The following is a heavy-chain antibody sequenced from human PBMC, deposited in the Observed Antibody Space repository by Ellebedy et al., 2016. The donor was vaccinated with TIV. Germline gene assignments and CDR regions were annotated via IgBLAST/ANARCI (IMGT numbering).Heavy chain of an antibody. J-gene: IGHJ5*02. D-gene: IGHD3-3*02. CDR2: MNPNSGNT. CDR3: ARRNFGSPRWFDP. CDR1: GYTFTSYD. Sequence: ASVKVSCXASGYTFTSYDINWVRQATGQGLEWMGWMNPNSGNTGYAQNFQGRVTMTRNTSITTAYMELSSLRSEDTAVYYCARRNFGSPRWFDPWGQGTLVTVSS. V-gene: IGHV1-8*01.